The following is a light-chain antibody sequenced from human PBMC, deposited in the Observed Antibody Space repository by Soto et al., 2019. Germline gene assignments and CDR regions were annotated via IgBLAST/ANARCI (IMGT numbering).Light chain of an antibody. CDR2: GAS. CDR1: QSVGSN. Sequence: ERVMTQSPATLSVSPGERAPLSFRASQSVGSNLAWYQQKPGQAPRLLIFGASSRATGVPARFSGSGSGTEFTLSINSLQSEDFAVYFCHQYDNLPLTFGPGTKVDIK. J-gene: IGKJ3*01. CDR3: HQYDNLPLT. V-gene: IGKV3-15*01.